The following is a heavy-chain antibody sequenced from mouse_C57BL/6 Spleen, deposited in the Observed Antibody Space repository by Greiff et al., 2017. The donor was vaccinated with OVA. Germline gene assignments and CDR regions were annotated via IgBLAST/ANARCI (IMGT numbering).Heavy chain of an antibody. J-gene: IGHJ3*01. CDR3: ARGGGGFAY. CDR2: INPGSGGT. CDR1: GYAFTNYL. V-gene: IGHV1-54*01. Sequence: VQLQQSGAELVRPGPSVKVSCKASGYAFTNYLIEWVKQRPGQGLEWIGVINPGSGGTNYNEKFKGKATLTADKSSSTAYMQLSSLTSEDSAVYFCARGGGGFAYWGQGTLVTVSA.